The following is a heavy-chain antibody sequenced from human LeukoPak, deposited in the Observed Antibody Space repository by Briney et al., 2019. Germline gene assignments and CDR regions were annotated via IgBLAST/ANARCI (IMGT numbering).Heavy chain of an antibody. V-gene: IGHV1-8*01. Sequence: ASVTVSCKASGYTFTSYDINWVRQATGQGLECIGWMNPNSGNTGDSQKFQGRVTMTRTTSISTAYMELSSLRSEDTAVYYCARGFPRAYSSSWYYFDYWGQGTLVTVSS. J-gene: IGHJ4*02. CDR2: MNPNSGNT. D-gene: IGHD6-13*01. CDR1: GYTFTSYD. CDR3: ARGFPRAYSSSWYYFDY.